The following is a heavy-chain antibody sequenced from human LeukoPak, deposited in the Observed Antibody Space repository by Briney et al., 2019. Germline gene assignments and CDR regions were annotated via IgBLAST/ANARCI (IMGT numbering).Heavy chain of an antibody. D-gene: IGHD6-19*01. CDR1: GFTFSSYA. Sequence: GGSLRLSCVASGFTFSSYAMRWVRQAPGKGLEWVSAISGSGGSTYYADSVKGRFTISRDNSKNTLYLQMNSLRAEDTAVYYCAKVGGSGWRFDYWGQGTLVTVSS. V-gene: IGHV3-23*01. J-gene: IGHJ4*02. CDR2: ISGSGGST. CDR3: AKVGGSGWRFDY.